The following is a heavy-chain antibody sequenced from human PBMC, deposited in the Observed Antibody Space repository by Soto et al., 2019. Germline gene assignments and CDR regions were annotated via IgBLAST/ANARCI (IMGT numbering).Heavy chain of an antibody. CDR2: ISGSGGST. CDR1: GFTFSSYA. D-gene: IGHD3-22*01. CDR3: AKVSGGYYYYFDY. J-gene: IGHJ4*02. V-gene: IGHV3-23*01. Sequence: GGSLRLSCAASGFTFSSYAMSWVRQAPGKGLEWVSAISGSGGSTYYADSVKGRFTISRDNSKNTLYLQMNSLRAVDTAVYYCAKVSGGYYYYFDYWGQGTLVTVSS.